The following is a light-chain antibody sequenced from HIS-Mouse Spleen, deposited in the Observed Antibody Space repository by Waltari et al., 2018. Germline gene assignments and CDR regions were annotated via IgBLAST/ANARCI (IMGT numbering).Light chain of an antibody. CDR1: QSVSSSY. Sequence: PGERVTLSCRASQSVSSSYLTWYQQKPGQAPRLLIYGASTRATSIPARFSGSGSGTDFTLTIISLQPEDFAVYYCQQDYNLPLTFGGGTKVEIK. CDR2: GAS. V-gene: IGKV3D-7*01. CDR3: QQDYNLPLT. J-gene: IGKJ4*01.